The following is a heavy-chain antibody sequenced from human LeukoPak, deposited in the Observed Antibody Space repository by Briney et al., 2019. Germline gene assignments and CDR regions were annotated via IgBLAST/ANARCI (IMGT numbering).Heavy chain of an antibody. CDR1: GFTFSSYS. V-gene: IGHV3-48*02. Sequence: QPGGSLRLSCAASGFTFSSYSMNWVRQAPGKGLEWVSYISSSSSTIYYADSVKGRFTISRDNAKNPLYLQMNSLRDEDTAVYYCAREGSSLPGIAVAGDYWGQGTLVTVSS. CDR3: AREGSSLPGIAVAGDY. J-gene: IGHJ4*02. CDR2: ISSSSSTI. D-gene: IGHD6-19*01.